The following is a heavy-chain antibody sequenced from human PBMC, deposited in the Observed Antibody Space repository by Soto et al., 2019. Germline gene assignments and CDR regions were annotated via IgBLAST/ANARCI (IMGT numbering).Heavy chain of an antibody. D-gene: IGHD6-19*01. CDR1: GGTFSSYA. J-gene: IGHJ4*02. Sequence: SVKVSCKASGGTFSSYAISWVRQAPGQGLEWMGGIIPIFGTANYAQKSQGRVTITADESTSTAYMELSSLRSEDTAVYYCARESSGWEAFDYWGQGTLVTVSS. CDR3: ARESSGWEAFDY. CDR2: IIPIFGTA. V-gene: IGHV1-69*13.